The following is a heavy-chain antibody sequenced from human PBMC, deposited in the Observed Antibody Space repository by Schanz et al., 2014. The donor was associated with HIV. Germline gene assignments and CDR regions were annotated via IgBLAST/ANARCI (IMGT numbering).Heavy chain of an antibody. V-gene: IGHV3-33*06. CDR3: AKIISGSPYYYYGLDV. CDR1: GFTFSSYG. D-gene: IGHD1-26*01. J-gene: IGHJ6*02. Sequence: QVQLVESGGGVVQPGRSLRLSCAASGFTFSSYGMHWVRQAPGKGLEWVAVIWHDGSSKYYTDSVKGRFTISRDNSNNTLYLQMNSLRAEDTAVYYCAKIISGSPYYYYGLDVWGLGTTVTVSS. CDR2: IWHDGSSK.